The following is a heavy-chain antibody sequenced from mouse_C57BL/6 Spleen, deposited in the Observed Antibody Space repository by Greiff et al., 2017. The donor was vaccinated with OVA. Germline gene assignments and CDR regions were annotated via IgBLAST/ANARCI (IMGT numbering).Heavy chain of an antibody. CDR3: ARSTMVTTGKFDY. Sequence: QVHVKQPGAELVKPGASVKLSCKASGYTFTSYWMHWVKQRPGRGLEWIGRIDPNSGGTKYNEKFKSKATLTVDKPSSTAYMQLSSLTSEDSAVYYCARSTMVTTGKFDYWGQGTTLTVSS. D-gene: IGHD2-2*01. V-gene: IGHV1-72*01. J-gene: IGHJ2*01. CDR2: IDPNSGGT. CDR1: GYTFTSYW.